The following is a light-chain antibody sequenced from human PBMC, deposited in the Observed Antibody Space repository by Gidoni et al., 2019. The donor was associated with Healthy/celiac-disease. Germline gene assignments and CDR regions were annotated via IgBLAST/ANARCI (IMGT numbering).Light chain of an antibody. V-gene: IGKV4-1*01. Sequence: DIVMTQSPASLAVSLGERATLNCKSSPSVLYSSNNKNYLAWYQQKPGQPPKLLIYWASTRESGVPDRFSGSGSGTDFTLTISSLQAEDVAVYYCQKYYSTPTWTFGQGTKVESK. CDR2: WAS. CDR1: PSVLYSSNNKNY. CDR3: QKYYSTPTWT. J-gene: IGKJ1*01.